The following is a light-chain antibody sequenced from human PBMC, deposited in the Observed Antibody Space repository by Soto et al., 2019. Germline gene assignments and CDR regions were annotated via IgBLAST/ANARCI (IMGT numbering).Light chain of an antibody. J-gene: IGKJ1*01. Sequence: EIVFTQSPGTLSLSPGQRATLSCRASHSVDNNYLAWYQQTPGQAPRLLIYDAFRRATGIPDRFSGSGSGTDFALTISRXEPEDFAVYYCQQYGSSPWTFGQGTKVDIK. CDR2: DAF. CDR3: QQYGSSPWT. CDR1: HSVDNNY. V-gene: IGKV3-20*01.